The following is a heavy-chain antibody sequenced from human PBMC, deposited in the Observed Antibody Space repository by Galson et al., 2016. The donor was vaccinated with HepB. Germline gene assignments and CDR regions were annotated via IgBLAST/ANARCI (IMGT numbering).Heavy chain of an antibody. J-gene: IGHJ4*02. Sequence: PALVKPTQTLTLTCTVSGFSLTTSGVGVGWIRQPPGEALEWLALIYWDDSPRYRPSLKDRLTINKDTSKKQVVLTMTNMDPVDTGTYFCAYTDCFRNGWSNFDDWGPGILVTVSS. CDR1: GFSLTTSGVG. V-gene: IGHV2-5*02. CDR2: IYWDDSP. D-gene: IGHD6-19*01. CDR3: AYTDCFRNGWSNFDD.